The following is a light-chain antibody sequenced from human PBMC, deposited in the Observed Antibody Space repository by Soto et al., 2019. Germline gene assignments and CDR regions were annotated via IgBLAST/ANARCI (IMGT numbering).Light chain of an antibody. J-gene: IGKJ2*01. Sequence: EIVLTQSPATLSLSPGERATLSCRASQSVSSYLAWYQQKPGQAPRLLIYDASNRATGIPARFRGSGSGTDFTLTISSLEPEDFAVYYRQRSSNWPPYTFGQETKLEIK. CDR3: QRSSNWPPYT. CDR2: DAS. CDR1: QSVSSY. V-gene: IGKV3-11*01.